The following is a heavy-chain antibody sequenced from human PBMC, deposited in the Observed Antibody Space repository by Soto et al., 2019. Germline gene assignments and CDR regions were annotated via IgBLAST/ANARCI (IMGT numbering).Heavy chain of an antibody. CDR3: ARSYYGSGSYYSG. CDR2: IYYSGST. D-gene: IGHD3-10*01. J-gene: IGHJ4*02. V-gene: IGHV4-59*01. Sequence: SETLSLTCNVSGGSISSYYWSWIRQPPGKGLEWIGYIYYSGSTNYNPSLKSRVTISVDTSKNQFSLKLSSVTAADTAVYYCARSYYGSGSYYSGWGQGTLVTAPQ. CDR1: GGSISSYY.